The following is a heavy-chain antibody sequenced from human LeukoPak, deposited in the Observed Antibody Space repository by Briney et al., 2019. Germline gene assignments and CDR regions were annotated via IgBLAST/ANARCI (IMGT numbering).Heavy chain of an antibody. CDR2: IIPILGIA. D-gene: IGHD3-22*01. V-gene: IGHV1-69*04. CDR3: ARDKYYYDSSGYPVNYYYYYMDV. CDR1: GGTFSSYA. J-gene: IGHJ6*03. Sequence: ASVKVSCKASGGTFSSYAISWVRQAPGQGLEWMGRIIPILGIANYAQKFQGRVTITTDESTSTAYMELSSLRSEDTAVYYCARDKYYYDSSGYPVNYYYYYMDVWGKGTTVTVSS.